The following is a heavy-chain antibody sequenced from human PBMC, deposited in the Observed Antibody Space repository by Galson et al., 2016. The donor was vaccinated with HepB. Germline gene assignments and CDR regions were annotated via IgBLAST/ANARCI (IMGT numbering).Heavy chain of an antibody. V-gene: IGHV1-18*01. J-gene: IGHJ4*02. Sequence: SVKVSCKASGYTFTTYGISWVRQAPGQGLEWVGWISAYNGKTIYAQNLQGRVTMTADTSTNTAYMELRTLLSDDTAVYYCARAGGYGGNLGFDLWGQGTLVTVSS. CDR2: ISAYNGKT. CDR3: ARAGGYGGNLGFDL. CDR1: GYTFTTYG. D-gene: IGHD4-23*01.